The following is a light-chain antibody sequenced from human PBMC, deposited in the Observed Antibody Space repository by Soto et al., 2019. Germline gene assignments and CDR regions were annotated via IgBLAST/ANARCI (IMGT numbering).Light chain of an antibody. CDR1: SSDVGRYKY. Sequence: QSALTQPPSASGSPGQSVTISCTGTSSDVGRYKYVSWYQQYPGKAPKVMIYEVNKRPSGVPDRFSGSKSGNTASLTVSGHQTEDEAHYYCSSFAGSSKLVFGGGTKVTVL. J-gene: IGLJ3*02. CDR2: EVN. V-gene: IGLV2-8*01. CDR3: SSFAGSSKLV.